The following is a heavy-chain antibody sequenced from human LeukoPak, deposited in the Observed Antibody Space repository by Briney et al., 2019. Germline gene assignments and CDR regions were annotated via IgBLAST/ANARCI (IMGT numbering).Heavy chain of an antibody. D-gene: IGHD4/OR15-4a*01. Sequence: TSETLSLTCTVSGGSISSSSYYWGWIRQPPGKGLEWIGSIYYSGSTYYNPSLKSRVTISVDTSKNQFSLKLSSVTAADTAVYYCARGGADWYFDLWGRGTLVTVSS. CDR2: IYYSGST. CDR1: GGSISSSSYY. V-gene: IGHV4-39*07. CDR3: ARGGADWYFDL. J-gene: IGHJ2*01.